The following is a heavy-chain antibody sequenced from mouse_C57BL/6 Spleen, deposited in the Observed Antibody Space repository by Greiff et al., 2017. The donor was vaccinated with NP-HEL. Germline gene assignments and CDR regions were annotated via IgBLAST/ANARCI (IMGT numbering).Heavy chain of an antibody. CDR3: ARDVTTTYYYAMDY. V-gene: IGHV5-4*01. CDR1: GFTFSSYA. CDR2: ISDGGSYT. J-gene: IGHJ4*01. D-gene: IGHD2-12*01. Sequence: EVMLVESGGGLVKPGGSLKLSCAASGFTFSSYAMSWVRQTPEKRLEWVATISDGGSYTYYPDNVKGRFTISRDNAKNNLYLQMSHLKSEDTAMYYCARDVTTTYYYAMDYWGQGTSVTVSS.